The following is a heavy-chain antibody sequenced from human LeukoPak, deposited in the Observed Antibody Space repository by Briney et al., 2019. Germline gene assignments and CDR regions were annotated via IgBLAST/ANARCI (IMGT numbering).Heavy chain of an antibody. CDR1: GLTVSSNS. D-gene: IGHD3-22*01. CDR2: IYSGGAT. J-gene: IGHJ4*02. Sequence: PGGSLRLSCVPSGLTVSSNSMRWVCQAPGKGLEWVSVIYSGGATYYADSVKGRFTISRDNSKNTVYPQMNSLRAEDTAVYYCARDPDTSGYIFDYWGRGSLVTVSS. V-gene: IGHV3-53*01. CDR3: ARDPDTSGYIFDY.